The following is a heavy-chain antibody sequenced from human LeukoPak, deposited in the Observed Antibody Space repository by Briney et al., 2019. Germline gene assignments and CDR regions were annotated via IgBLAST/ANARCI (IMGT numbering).Heavy chain of an antibody. V-gene: IGHV4-34*01. Sequence: SETLSLTCAVYGGSFSGYYWSWIRQPPGKGLEWIGEINHSGSTNYNPSLKSRVTISVDTSKNQFSLKLSSVTAADTAVYYCARAADLSLGYCSGGSCYRRECDYWGQGTLVTVSS. CDR3: ARAADLSLGYCSGGSCYRRECDY. CDR2: INHSGST. J-gene: IGHJ4*02. D-gene: IGHD2-15*01. CDR1: GGSFSGYY.